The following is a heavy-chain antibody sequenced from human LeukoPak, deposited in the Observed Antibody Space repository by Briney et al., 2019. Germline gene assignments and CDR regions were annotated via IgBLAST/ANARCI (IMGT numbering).Heavy chain of an antibody. D-gene: IGHD3-10*01. J-gene: IGHJ6*03. Sequence: ASVKVSCKASGYTFTSYGISWVRQAPGQGLEWMGWISAYNGNTNYAQKPQGRVTMTTDTSTSTAYMELRSLRSDDTAVYYCARRSVTMVRGVIGYYYYYYYMDVWGKGTTVTVSS. CDR2: ISAYNGNT. CDR1: GYTFTSYG. V-gene: IGHV1-18*01. CDR3: ARRSVTMVRGVIGYYYYYYYMDV.